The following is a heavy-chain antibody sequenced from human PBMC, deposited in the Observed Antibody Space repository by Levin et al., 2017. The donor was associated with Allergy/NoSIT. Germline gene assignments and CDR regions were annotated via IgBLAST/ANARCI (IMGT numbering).Heavy chain of an antibody. CDR3: AGGSGGNQKFDS. Sequence: SETLSLTCAVSGGSFSGYFWTWIRQSPGKGLEWVGEINHSGSTTHNPSPKSRVAMSVDTTTNQLSLKLNSVTAADTAGYYCAGGSGGNQKFDSWGQGTLVTVSS. J-gene: IGHJ5*01. CDR2: INHSGST. V-gene: IGHV4-34*01. D-gene: IGHD4-23*01. CDR1: GGSFSGYF.